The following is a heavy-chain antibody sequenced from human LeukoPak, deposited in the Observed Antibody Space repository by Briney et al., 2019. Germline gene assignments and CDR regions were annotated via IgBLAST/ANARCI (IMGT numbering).Heavy chain of an antibody. CDR3: ARLIKPRGIAAAGTSPFVDY. D-gene: IGHD6-13*01. J-gene: IGHJ4*02. CDR2: IYPGDSDT. CDR1: GYSFTSYW. Sequence: GESLKISCKGSGYSFTSYWIGWVRQMPGKSLEWMGIIYPGDSDTRYSPSFQGQVTISADKSISTAYLQWSSLKASDTAMYYCARLIKPRGIAAAGTSPFVDYWGQGTLVTVSS. V-gene: IGHV5-51*01.